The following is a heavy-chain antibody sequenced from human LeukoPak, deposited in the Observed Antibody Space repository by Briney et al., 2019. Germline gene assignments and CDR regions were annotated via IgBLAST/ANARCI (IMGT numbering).Heavy chain of an antibody. D-gene: IGHD3-22*01. CDR3: ARASSRGYDY. CDR2: ISGSGDST. V-gene: IGHV3-23*01. Sequence: GGSLRLSCAASGFTFSSYAMSWVRQAPGKGLEWVSSISGSGDSTYYADSVKGRFTISRDNSKNSLYLQMNSLRAEDTAVYYCARASSRGYDYWGQGTLVTVSS. J-gene: IGHJ4*02. CDR1: GFTFSSYA.